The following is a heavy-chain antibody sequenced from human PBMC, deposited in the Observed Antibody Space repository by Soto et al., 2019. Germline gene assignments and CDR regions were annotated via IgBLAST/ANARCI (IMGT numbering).Heavy chain of an antibody. Sequence: QVQLQQWGAGLLKPSETLSLTCAVYGGSFSGSYWCWIRQPPGKGLEWIGEINHSGSTNYNTSLKSRVTISVDTSKNQFSLKLSSVTAADTAVYYCARAPTSDYWGQGTLVTVSS. CDR2: INHSGST. J-gene: IGHJ4*02. CDR1: GGSFSGSY. CDR3: ARAPTSDY. V-gene: IGHV4-34*01.